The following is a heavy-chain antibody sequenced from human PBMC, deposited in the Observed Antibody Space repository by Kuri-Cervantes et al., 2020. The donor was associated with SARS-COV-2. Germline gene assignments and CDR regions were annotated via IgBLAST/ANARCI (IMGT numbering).Heavy chain of an antibody. V-gene: IGHV3-23*01. D-gene: IGHD6-6*01. CDR2: IDGSSGDT. CDR3: AKVDSSSSYYYYYGMDV. Sequence: GGSLRLSCAASGFTFSSCAMSWVRQAPGKGLEWVSAIDGSSGDTYYADSVKGRCTISRDNSKNTLYLQMNSLRAEDTAVYYCAKVDSSSSYYYYYGMDVWGQGTTVTVSS. CDR1: GFTFSSCA. J-gene: IGHJ6*02.